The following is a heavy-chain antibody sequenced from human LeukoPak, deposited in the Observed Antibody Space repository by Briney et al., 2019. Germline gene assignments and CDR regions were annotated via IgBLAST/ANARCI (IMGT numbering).Heavy chain of an antibody. CDR1: GYTFTSYY. CDR3: ARGPLHTRYCSGGSCYNGGDY. CDR2: INPSGGST. Sequence: ASVKVSCKASGYTFTSYYMHWVRQAPGQGLEWMGIINPSGGSTSYAQKFQGRVTMTRDTSTSTVYMELSSLRSEDTAVYYCARGPLHTRYCSGGSCYNGGDYWGQGTLVTVSS. J-gene: IGHJ4*02. V-gene: IGHV1-46*01. D-gene: IGHD2-15*01.